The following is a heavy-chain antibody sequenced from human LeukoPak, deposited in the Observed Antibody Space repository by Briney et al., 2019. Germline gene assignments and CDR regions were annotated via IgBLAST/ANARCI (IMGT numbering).Heavy chain of an antibody. D-gene: IGHD5-12*01. CDR3: AILATTQLFDY. V-gene: IGHV1-2*02. CDR1: GYTFTDYY. CDR2: INPNSGGT. J-gene: IGHJ4*02. Sequence: ASVNVSCKPSGYTFTDYYLHWLRQAPGQGLEWMGWINPNSGGTNYPQKFQGRVTMTSDTSISTAYMELSRLRSDDTAVYYCAILATTQLFDYWGQGTLVTVSS.